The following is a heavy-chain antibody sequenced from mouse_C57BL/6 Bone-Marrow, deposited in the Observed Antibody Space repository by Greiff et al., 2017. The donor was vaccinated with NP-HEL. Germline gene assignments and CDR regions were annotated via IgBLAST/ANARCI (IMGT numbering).Heavy chain of an antibody. CDR3: TRDHYYAPDY. CDR1: GFTFSSYA. Sequence: EVKLMESGEGLVKPGGSLKLSCAASGFTFSSYAMSWVRQTPEKRLEWVAYISSGGDYIYYADTVKGRFTISRDNARNTLYLQMSSLKSEDTAMYYCTRDHYYAPDYWGQGTTLTVSS. D-gene: IGHD1-2*01. CDR2: ISSGGDYI. V-gene: IGHV5-9-1*02. J-gene: IGHJ2*01.